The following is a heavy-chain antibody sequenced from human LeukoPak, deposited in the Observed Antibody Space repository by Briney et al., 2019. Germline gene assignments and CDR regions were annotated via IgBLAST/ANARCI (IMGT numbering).Heavy chain of an antibody. CDR2: IRSNSDGGTI. CDR1: GFTFSNAW. CDR3: ATDFYDST. D-gene: IGHD3-22*01. Sequence: GGSLGLSCATSGFTFSNAWMNWVRQAPGKGLEWVGRIRSNSDGGTIDYAAPVKGRFTLSRDDSKTTVYLQMNSLQTEDTAVYYCATDFYDSTWGQGTLVTVSS. J-gene: IGHJ5*02. V-gene: IGHV3-15*07.